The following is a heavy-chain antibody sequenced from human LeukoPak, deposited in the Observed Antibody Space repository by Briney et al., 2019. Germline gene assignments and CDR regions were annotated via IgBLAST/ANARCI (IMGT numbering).Heavy chain of an antibody. V-gene: IGHV4-31*03. J-gene: IGHJ6*02. CDR1: GGSISSGGYY. CDR2: IYYSGST. D-gene: IGHD2-2*01. CDR3: ARDTEGYCSSTSCRYGMDV. Sequence: KTSETLSLTCTVSGGSISSGGYYWSWIRQHPGKGLEWIGYIYYSGSTYYNPSLKSRVTISVDTSKNQFSLKLSSVTAADTAVYYCARDTEGYCSSTSCRYGMDVWGQGTTVTVSS.